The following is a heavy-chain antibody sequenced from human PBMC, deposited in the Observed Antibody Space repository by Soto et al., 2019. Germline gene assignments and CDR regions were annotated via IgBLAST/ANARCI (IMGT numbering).Heavy chain of an antibody. CDR1: GGTFSSYA. CDR3: AGEGPPVTGTYVGDY. D-gene: IGHD1-20*01. V-gene: IGHV1-69*01. Sequence: QVQLVQSGAEVKKPGSSVKVSCKASGGTFSSYAISWVRQAPGQGLEWMGGIIPIFGTANYAQKFQGRVTITADESTSTAYRELSSLRSEDTAVYYCAGEGPPVTGTYVGDYWGQGTLVTVSS. J-gene: IGHJ4*02. CDR2: IIPIFGTA.